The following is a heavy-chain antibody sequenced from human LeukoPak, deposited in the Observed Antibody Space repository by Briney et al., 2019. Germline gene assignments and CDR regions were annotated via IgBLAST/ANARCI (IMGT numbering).Heavy chain of an antibody. CDR3: ARVEPYYGTQPVVLGAFDY. V-gene: IGHV1-69*13. J-gene: IGHJ4*02. Sequence: ASVKVSCKASGGTFSSYAISWVRQAPGQGLKWMGGIIPIFGTANYAQKFQGRVTITADESTSTAYMELSSLRSEDTAVYYCARVEPYYGTQPVVLGAFDYWGQGTLVTVSS. CDR2: IIPIFGTA. CDR1: GGTFSSYA. D-gene: IGHD3-3*01.